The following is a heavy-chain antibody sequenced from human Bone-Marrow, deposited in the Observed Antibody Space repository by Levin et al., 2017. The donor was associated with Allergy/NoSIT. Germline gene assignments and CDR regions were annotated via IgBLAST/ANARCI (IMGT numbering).Heavy chain of an antibody. D-gene: IGHD6-13*01. CDR3: ARHPSRVISTAAAGIDWFDP. Sequence: GESLKISCKGSGYSFTSYWIGWVRLMPGKGLEWMGIIYPGDSDTRYSPSFQGQVTISADKSISTAYLQWSGLKASDTAMYYGARHPSRVISTAAAGIDWFDPWGQGTLVTVSS. CDR1: GYSFTSYW. J-gene: IGHJ5*02. CDR2: IYPGDSDT. V-gene: IGHV5-51*01.